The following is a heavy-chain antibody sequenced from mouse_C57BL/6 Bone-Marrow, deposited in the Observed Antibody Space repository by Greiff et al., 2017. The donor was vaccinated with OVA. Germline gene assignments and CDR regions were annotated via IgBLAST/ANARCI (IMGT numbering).Heavy chain of an antibody. D-gene: IGHD4-1*01. V-gene: IGHV6-3*01. CDR3: TANWEVLCYFDY. CDR2: IRLKSDNSAS. CDR1: GFTFSNYW. Sequence: EVKLVESGGGLVQPGGSMKLSCVASGFTFSNYWMNWVRQSPEQGLEWVAQIRLKSDNSASHYAESVKGRFTISRDDSTSSVYLQMSNLRAEDTGIYCCTANWEVLCYFDYWGQGTTLTVSS. J-gene: IGHJ2*01.